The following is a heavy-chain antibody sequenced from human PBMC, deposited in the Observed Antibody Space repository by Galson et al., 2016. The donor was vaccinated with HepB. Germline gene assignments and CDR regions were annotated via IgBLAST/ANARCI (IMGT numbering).Heavy chain of an antibody. CDR2: INPISGGR. V-gene: IGHV1-2*02. CDR1: GFTFTDYY. CDR3: ARPTASGTYYNPFDY. J-gene: IGHJ4*02. D-gene: IGHD3-10*01. Sequence: SVKASCKASGFTFTDYYIHWVRQAPGQGLEWMGWINPISGGRNYAQKFQGRITMTSDTSITTAYMDLTSLRSDDTAVYYCARPTASGTYYNPFDYWGQGTLVTVSS.